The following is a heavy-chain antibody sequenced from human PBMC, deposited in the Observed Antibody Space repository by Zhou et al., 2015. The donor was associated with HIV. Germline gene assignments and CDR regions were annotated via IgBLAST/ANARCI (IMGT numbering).Heavy chain of an antibody. Sequence: QVQLVQSGAEVKKPGSSVKVSCKASGGTFSSYTISWVRQAPGQGLEWMGRIIPILGIANYAQKFQGRVTITADKSTSTAYMELSSLRSEDTAVYYCARDLNNVIALPLGVTTAFDIWGQGTMVTVSS. D-gene: IGHD4-17*01. CDR3: ARDLNNVIALPLGVTTAFDI. V-gene: IGHV1-69*08. J-gene: IGHJ3*02. CDR1: GGTFSSYT. CDR2: IIPILGIA.